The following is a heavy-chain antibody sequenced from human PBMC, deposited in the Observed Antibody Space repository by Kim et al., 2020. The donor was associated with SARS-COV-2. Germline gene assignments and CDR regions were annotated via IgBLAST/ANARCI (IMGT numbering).Heavy chain of an antibody. D-gene: IGHD2-2*03. CDR2: IDGSDGTT. J-gene: IGHJ5*02. Sequence: GGSLRLSCTTSEFTFTGYAMSWVRQAPGKGLEWVSSIDGSDGTTYYVDSVKGRFTISRDNSKNTLYLQMSNLRADDTAVYYCMKGGWGWIWDLWGQGTLVTVSS. CDR3: MKGGWGWIWDL. CDR1: EFTFTGYA. V-gene: IGHV3-23*01.